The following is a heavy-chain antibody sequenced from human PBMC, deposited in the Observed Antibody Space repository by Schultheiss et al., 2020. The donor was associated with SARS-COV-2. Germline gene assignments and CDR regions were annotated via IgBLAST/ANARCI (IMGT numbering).Heavy chain of an antibody. D-gene: IGHD6-13*01. CDR3: ARQYEYSSSWYYYYGMDV. CDR2: IYTSGST. Sequence: LRLSCTVSGGSISSGSYYWSWIRQPAGKGLEWIGRIYTSGSTNYNPSLKSRVTISVDTSKNQFSLKLSSVTAADTAVYYCARQYEYSSSWYYYYGMDVWGQGTTVTVSS. V-gene: IGHV4-61*02. CDR1: GGSISSGSYY. J-gene: IGHJ6*02.